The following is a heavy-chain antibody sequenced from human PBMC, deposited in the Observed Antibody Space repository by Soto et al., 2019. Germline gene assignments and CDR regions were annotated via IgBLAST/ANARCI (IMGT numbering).Heavy chain of an antibody. J-gene: IGHJ3*02. D-gene: IGHD3-10*01. V-gene: IGHV3-48*01. CDR1: GFTFSSYS. Sequence: GGSLRLSCAASGFTFSSYSMNWVRQAPGKGLEWVSYISSSSSTIYYADSVKGRFTISRDNAKNSLYLQMNSLRAEDTAVYYCASLLLWFGELGGQDAFDIWGQGTMVPVS. CDR2: ISSSSSTI. CDR3: ASLLLWFGELGGQDAFDI.